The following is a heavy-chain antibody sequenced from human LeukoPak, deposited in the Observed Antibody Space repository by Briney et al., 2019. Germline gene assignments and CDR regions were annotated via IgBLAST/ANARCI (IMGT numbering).Heavy chain of an antibody. Sequence: GGALRLSCAASVFTFSSYAMSCVRQAPGKGLEWVSAISGSGGSTYYADSVKGRFTISRDNSKNTLYLQMNSLRAEDTAVYYCANELSGYSYNYYFDYWGQGTLVTVSS. V-gene: IGHV3-23*01. CDR1: VFTFSSYA. D-gene: IGHD5-18*01. CDR3: ANELSGYSYNYYFDY. J-gene: IGHJ4*02. CDR2: ISGSGGST.